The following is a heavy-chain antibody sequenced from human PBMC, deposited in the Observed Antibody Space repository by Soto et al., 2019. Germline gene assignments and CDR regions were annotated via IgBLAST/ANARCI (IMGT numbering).Heavy chain of an antibody. CDR3: ARGRGGLVVPAARGAFDI. Sequence: GGSLRLPCAASGFTFSSYEMNWVRQAPGKGLEWVSYISSSGSTIYYADSVKGRFTISRDNAKNSLYLQMNSLRAEDTAVYYCARGRGGLVVPAARGAFDIWGRGTMVAVSS. V-gene: IGHV3-48*03. J-gene: IGHJ3*02. D-gene: IGHD2-2*01. CDR1: GFTFSSYE. CDR2: ISSSGSTI.